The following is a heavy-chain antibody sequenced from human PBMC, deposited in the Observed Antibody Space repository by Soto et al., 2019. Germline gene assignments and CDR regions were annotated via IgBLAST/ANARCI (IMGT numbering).Heavy chain of an antibody. J-gene: IGHJ3*02. D-gene: IGHD6-19*01. V-gene: IGHV4-31*02. Sequence: QVHLQESGPGLVKPSQTLSLTCTVSGGSISSGGYYWSWIRQHPGKGLEWIGYIYYSGSTYYNPSLKSRGTRSVDTSKNQFSLKLSSVTAADTAVYYCARDQDSGWHDAFDIWGQGTMVTVSS. CDR3: ARDQDSGWHDAFDI. CDR2: IYYSGST. CDR1: GGSISSGGYY.